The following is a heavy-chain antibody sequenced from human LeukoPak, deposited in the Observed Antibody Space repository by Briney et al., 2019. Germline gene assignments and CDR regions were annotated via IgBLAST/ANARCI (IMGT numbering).Heavy chain of an antibody. J-gene: IGHJ6*02. CDR1: GGSISSGDYY. CDR2: IYYSGST. V-gene: IGHV4-30-4*01. CDR3: ARIHPGALDYHGMDV. D-gene: IGHD7-27*01. Sequence: SQTLSLTCTVSGGSISSGDYYWSWIRQPPGKGLEWIGYIYYSGSTYYNPSLKSRVTISVDTSKNQFSLKLSSVTAADTAVYYCARIHPGALDYHGMDVWGQGTTATVSS.